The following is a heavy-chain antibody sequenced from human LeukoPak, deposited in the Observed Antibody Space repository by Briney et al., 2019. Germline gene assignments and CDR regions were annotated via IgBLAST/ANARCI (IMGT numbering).Heavy chain of an antibody. CDR3: ARSIPYGTTWYGRSDY. Sequence: SGGSLRLSCAASGFTFSNYAMTWVRQAPGKGLEWVANIKPDGTTKFYVDSVKGRFTISRDNALNSLYLQMNSLRVEDTAIYYCARSIPYGTTWYGRSDYWGQGTLVTVSS. CDR1: GFTFSNYA. V-gene: IGHV3-7*03. J-gene: IGHJ4*02. CDR2: IKPDGTTK. D-gene: IGHD6-13*01.